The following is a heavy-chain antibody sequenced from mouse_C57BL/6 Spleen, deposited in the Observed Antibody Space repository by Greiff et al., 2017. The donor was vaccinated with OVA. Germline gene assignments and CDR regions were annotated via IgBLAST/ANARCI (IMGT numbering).Heavy chain of an antibody. Sequence: QVQLQQPGAELVKPGASVKLSCKASGYTFTSYWMQWVKQRPGQGLEWIGEIDPSDSYTNYNQKFKGKATLTVDTSSSTAYMQLSSLTSEYSAVYYCARAGAIYAMDYWGQGTSVTVSS. CDR3: ARAGAIYAMDY. J-gene: IGHJ4*01. V-gene: IGHV1-50*01. CDR2: IDPSDSYT. CDR1: GYTFTSYW.